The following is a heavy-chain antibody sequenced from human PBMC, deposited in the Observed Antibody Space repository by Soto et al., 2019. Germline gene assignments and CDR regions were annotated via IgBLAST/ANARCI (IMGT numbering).Heavy chain of an antibody. CDR1: GGSVNTGSYY. V-gene: IGHV4-61*01. J-gene: IGHJ5*02. CDR2: IHNSGGS. CDR3: AREMTYSWFDP. D-gene: IGHD3-16*01. Sequence: QVQLQESGPGLVKPSETLSLTCTVSGGSVNTGSYYWSWIRQPPGKGLEWIGYIHNSGGSNYNPSLKSRVTISLDMSKNQFSLKLTSLTTADTAMYYCAREMTYSWFDPWGQGTLVTVSS.